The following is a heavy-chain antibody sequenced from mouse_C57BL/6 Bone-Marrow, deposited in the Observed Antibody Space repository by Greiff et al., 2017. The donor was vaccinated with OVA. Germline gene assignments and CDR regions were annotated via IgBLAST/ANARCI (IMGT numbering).Heavy chain of an antibody. CDR2: IHPNSGST. CDR1: GYTFTSYW. CDR3: AREGLTTVVENLDY. V-gene: IGHV1-64*01. D-gene: IGHD1-1*01. Sequence: QVQLQQPGAELVKPGASVKLSCKASGYTFTSYWMHWVKQRPGQGLEWIGMIHPNSGSTNYNEKFKSKATLTVDKSSSTAYMQLSSLTSEDSAVDYCAREGLTTVVENLDYWGQGTTLTVSS. J-gene: IGHJ2*01.